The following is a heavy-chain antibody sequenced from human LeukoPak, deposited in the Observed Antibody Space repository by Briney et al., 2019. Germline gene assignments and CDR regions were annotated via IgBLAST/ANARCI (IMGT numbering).Heavy chain of an antibody. V-gene: IGHV4-59*01. CDR3: ARLTGYSSESWFDP. D-gene: IGHD3-9*01. CDR2: IHYSGST. Sequence: PSETLSLTCTVSDGSISGYSWSWIRQPPGKGLEWIGYIHYSGSTNYKVSLKSRVSISVDTSKNQFSLKLSSVTAADTAVYYCARLTGYSSESWFDPWGQGTLVTVSS. J-gene: IGHJ5*02. CDR1: DGSISGYS.